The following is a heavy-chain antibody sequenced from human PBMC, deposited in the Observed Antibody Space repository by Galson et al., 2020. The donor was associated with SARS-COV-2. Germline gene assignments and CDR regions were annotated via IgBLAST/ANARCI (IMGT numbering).Heavy chain of an antibody. CDR2: IVVGSGNT. J-gene: IGHJ6*02. D-gene: IGHD1-7*01. CDR3: AAPLDLTELNYYYYYGMDV. CDR1: GFTFTSSA. V-gene: IGHV1-58*02. Sequence: SVKVSCKASGFTFTSSAMQWVRQARGQRLEWIGWIVVGSGNTNYAQKFQERVTITRDMSTSTAYMELSSLRSEDTAVYYCAAPLDLTELNYYYYYGMDVWGQGTTVTVSS.